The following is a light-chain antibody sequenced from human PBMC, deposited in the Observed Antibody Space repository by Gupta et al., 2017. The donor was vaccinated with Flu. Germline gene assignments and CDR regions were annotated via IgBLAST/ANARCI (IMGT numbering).Light chain of an antibody. J-gene: IGLJ3*02. Sequence: QSVLTQPPSASGTPGQRVTISCSGSSSNIGSNTVDWYQQLPGTAPKLLIYDYNQRPSGVPDRVSGSKSGTSASLAISGLQSEDESDYYCAAWDDSLNGWVFGGGTKLTVL. V-gene: IGLV1-44*01. CDR2: DYN. CDR1: SSNIGSNT. CDR3: AAWDDSLNGWV.